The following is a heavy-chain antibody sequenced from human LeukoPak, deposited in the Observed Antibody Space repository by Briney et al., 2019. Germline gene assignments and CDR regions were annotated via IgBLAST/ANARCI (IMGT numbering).Heavy chain of an antibody. CDR3: ARHAQSLRRGVDWLDP. CDR2: IYYSGST. V-gene: IGHV4-31*03. D-gene: IGHD4-17*01. CDR1: GGSISSGGYY. J-gene: IGHJ5*02. Sequence: SQTLSLTCTVSGGSISSGGYYWSWIRQHPGKGLEWIGYIYYSGSTYYNPSLKSRVTISVDTSKNQFSLKLSSVTAADTAVYYCARHAQSLRRGVDWLDPWGQGTLVTVSS.